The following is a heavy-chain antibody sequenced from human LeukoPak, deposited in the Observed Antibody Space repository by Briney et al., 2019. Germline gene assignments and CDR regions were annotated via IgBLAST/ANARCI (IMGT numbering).Heavy chain of an antibody. Sequence: SLRLSCAASGFNFDDYAMHWVRQGPGKGLEWVSGITWNSGYIGYADSVKGRFTISRDNSKNTLYLQMNSLRAEDTAVYYCAKDPRRGSSGSSYYYYYMDVWGKGTTVTVSS. V-gene: IGHV3-9*01. D-gene: IGHD3-22*01. CDR1: GFNFDDYA. J-gene: IGHJ6*03. CDR2: ITWNSGYI. CDR3: AKDPRRGSSGSSYYYYYMDV.